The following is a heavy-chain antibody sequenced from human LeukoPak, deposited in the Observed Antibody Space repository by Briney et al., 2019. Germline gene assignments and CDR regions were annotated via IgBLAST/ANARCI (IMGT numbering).Heavy chain of an antibody. CDR3: ATKDVAAAGTLYYFDY. CDR1: GGSFSGYY. V-gene: IGHV4-34*01. CDR2: INHNGST. D-gene: IGHD6-13*01. Sequence: PSETLSLTCAVYGGSFSGYYWSWIRQPPGKGLEWIGEINHNGSTNYNPSLKSRVTISVDTSKNQFSLKLSSVTAADTAVYYCATKDVAAAGTLYYFDYWGQGTLVTVSS. J-gene: IGHJ4*02.